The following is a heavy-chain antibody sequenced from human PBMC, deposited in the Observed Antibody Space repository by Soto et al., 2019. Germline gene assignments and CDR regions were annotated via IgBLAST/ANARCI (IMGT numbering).Heavy chain of an antibody. D-gene: IGHD6-6*01. V-gene: IGHV3-11*01. CDR3: ARDLAARHQYSRCYSGLDV. CDR2: ISSSSSTI. J-gene: IGHJ6*02. Sequence: QVQLVESGGGLVKPGGSLRLSCSGSGFTFSDYYMSWIRQAPGKGLEWISYISSSSSTIYYAESVKGRFSISRDNTKNSLYLQLNILRAEDTAVYYCARDLAARHQYSRCYSGLDVWGQGTTVTVSS. CDR1: GFTFSDYY.